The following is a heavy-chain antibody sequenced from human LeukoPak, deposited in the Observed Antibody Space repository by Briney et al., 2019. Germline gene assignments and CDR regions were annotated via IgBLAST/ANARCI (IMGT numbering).Heavy chain of an antibody. V-gene: IGHV3-33*01. Sequence: GGSLRLSCAASGFTFSSYGMHWVRQAPGKGLEWVAVIWYDGSNKYYADFVKGRFTISRDNSKNTLYLQMNSLRAEDTAVYYCARASSSGWFENWFDPWGQGTLVTVSS. J-gene: IGHJ5*02. CDR1: GFTFSSYG. CDR2: IWYDGSNK. CDR3: ARASSSGWFENWFDP. D-gene: IGHD6-19*01.